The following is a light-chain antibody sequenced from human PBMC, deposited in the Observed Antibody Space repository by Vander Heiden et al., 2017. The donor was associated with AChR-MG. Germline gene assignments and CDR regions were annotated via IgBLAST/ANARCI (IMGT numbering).Light chain of an antibody. J-gene: IGLJ1*01. CDR3: QSYDSSLSGWV. V-gene: IGLV1-40*01. CDR1: SSNIGAGYD. CDR2: GNS. Sequence: QPVLTPPPSVSGAPGQRVTSSCTGSSSNIGAGYDVHWYQQLPGTAPKLLIYGNSNRPSGVPDRFSGSKSGTSASLAITGLQAEDEADYYCQSYDSSLSGWVFGTGTNVTVL.